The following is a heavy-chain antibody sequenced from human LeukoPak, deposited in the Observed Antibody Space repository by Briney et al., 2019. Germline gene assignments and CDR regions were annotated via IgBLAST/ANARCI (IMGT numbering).Heavy chain of an antibody. CDR1: GFTVSSHY. V-gene: IGHV3-66*01. Sequence: PGRSLRLSCAASGFTVSSHYMNWVRQAPGKGLQWVSVLYSDGTTYYADSVKGRFTISRDNSRSTLYLQMNSLRAEDTAVYFCARVAYYRVTADQITDAFDVWGRGTVVTVSS. CDR3: ARVAYYRVTADQITDAFDV. D-gene: IGHD2-21*02. J-gene: IGHJ3*01. CDR2: LYSDGTT.